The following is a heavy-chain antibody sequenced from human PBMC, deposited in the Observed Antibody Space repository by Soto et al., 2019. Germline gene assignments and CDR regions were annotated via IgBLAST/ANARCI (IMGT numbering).Heavy chain of an antibody. CDR1: GGSISSSSYY. J-gene: IGHJ4*02. Sequence: QLQLQESGPGLVKPSETLSLTCTVSGGSISSSSYYWGWIRQPPGKGLEWIGSIYYSGSTYYNPSRKSRVTISVHTSQHQFSLKLSSVTAADTAVYYCARRLYSSSPIDYWGQGTLVTVSS. V-gene: IGHV4-39*01. CDR3: ARRLYSSSPIDY. D-gene: IGHD6-6*01. CDR2: IYYSGST.